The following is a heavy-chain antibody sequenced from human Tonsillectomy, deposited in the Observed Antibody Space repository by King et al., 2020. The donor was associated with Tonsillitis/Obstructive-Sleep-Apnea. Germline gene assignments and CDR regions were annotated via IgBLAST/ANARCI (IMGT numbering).Heavy chain of an antibody. J-gene: IGHJ6*03. D-gene: IGHD2-2*01. Sequence: QLVQSGAEVKKPGASVKVSCKASGYNFTTYSITWVRQAPGQGLEWMGWISTDNGHTDYAQKLQGRVTMTTDTSTSTAYMELRSLRSDDTAVYYCAQTAPEIVPAAQPYYYYYYYMDVWGKGTTVTVSS. V-gene: IGHV1-18*01. CDR2: ISTDNGHT. CDR3: AQTAPEIVPAAQPYYYYYYYMDV. CDR1: GYNFTTYS.